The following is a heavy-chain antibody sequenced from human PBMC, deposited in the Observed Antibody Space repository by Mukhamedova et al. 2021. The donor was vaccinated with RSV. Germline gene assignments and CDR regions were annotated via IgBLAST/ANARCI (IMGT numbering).Heavy chain of an antibody. Sequence: PSLNSRLTISVDTSKNQFSLRLSSVTAADTAVYYCARSALMVRGVTPFDCWGQGTRVTVSS. D-gene: IGHD3-10*01. J-gene: IGHJ4*02. CDR3: ARSALMVRGVTPFDC. V-gene: IGHV4-31*02.